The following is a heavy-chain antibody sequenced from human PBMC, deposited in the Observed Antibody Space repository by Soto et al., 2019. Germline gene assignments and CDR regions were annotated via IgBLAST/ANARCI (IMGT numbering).Heavy chain of an antibody. V-gene: IGHV3-23*01. D-gene: IGHD2-15*01. CDR1: GFMFSSYV. J-gene: IGHJ4*02. Sequence: EVQLLESGGGLVQPGGSLRLSCAASGFMFSSYVMNWVRQAPGKGLEWVSSITDNGGSTYYADSVKCRFTISRDNSKKTPYLQMNSLRAHDMAVYYGAKDRCGPSSCYNDYWGQGTLVTVSP. CDR2: ITDNGGST. CDR3: AKDRCGPSSCYNDY.